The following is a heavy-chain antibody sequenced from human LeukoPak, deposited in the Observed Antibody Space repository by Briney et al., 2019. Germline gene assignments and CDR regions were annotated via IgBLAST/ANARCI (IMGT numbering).Heavy chain of an antibody. CDR3: AKRGVVIRVFLVGFHKEAYYFDS. J-gene: IGHJ4*02. Sequence: HPGGSLRLSCAASGFTFNSYGMSWVRQAPGKGLEWVAGLSGSGGGTNYADSVQGRFTISRDNPKNTLYLQMNSLRAEDTAVYFCAKRGVVIRVFLVGFHKEAYYFDSWGQGALVTVSS. V-gene: IGHV3-23*01. CDR2: LSGSGGGT. D-gene: IGHD3-10*01. CDR1: GFTFNSYG.